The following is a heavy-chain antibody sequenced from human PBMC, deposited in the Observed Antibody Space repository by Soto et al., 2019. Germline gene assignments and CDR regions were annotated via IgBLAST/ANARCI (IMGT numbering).Heavy chain of an antibody. D-gene: IGHD2-2*01. J-gene: IGHJ6*02. CDR1: GGSISSGDYY. CDR3: ARGSPAASDVMDV. V-gene: IGHV4-30-4*01. CDR2: IYYSGST. Sequence: NPSETLSLTCTVSGGSISSGDYYWSWIRQPPGKGLEWIGYIYYSGSTYYNPSLKSRVTISVDTSKNQFSLKLSSVTAADTAVYYCARGSPAASDVMDVWGQGPTVTVSS.